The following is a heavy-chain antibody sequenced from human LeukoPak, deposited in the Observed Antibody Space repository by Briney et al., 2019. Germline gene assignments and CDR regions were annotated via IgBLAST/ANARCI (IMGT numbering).Heavy chain of an antibody. CDR2: ISAYNGNT. D-gene: IGHD3-16*02. Sequence: ASVKVSCKASGYTFTSYGISWVRQAPGQGLEWMGWISAYNGNTNYAQKLQGRVTMTTDPSTSTAYMELRSLRSDDTAVYYCARVSFPYYYYYYMDVWGKGTTVTVSS. J-gene: IGHJ6*03. V-gene: IGHV1-18*01. CDR1: GYTFTSYG. CDR3: ARVSFPYYYYYYMDV.